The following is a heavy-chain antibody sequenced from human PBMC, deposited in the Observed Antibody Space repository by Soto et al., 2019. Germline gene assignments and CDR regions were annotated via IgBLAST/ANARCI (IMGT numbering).Heavy chain of an antibody. J-gene: IGHJ5*02. Sequence: HPGGSLRLSCAASGFTFSSYAMSWVRQVPGKGLQWVSAISGSGGSTYYADSVKGRFTISRDNSKNTLYLQMNSLRAEDTAVYYCASKAYSGYDYSWFDPWGQGTLVTVSS. D-gene: IGHD5-12*01. CDR2: ISGSGGST. CDR1: GFTFSSYA. CDR3: ASKAYSGYDYSWFDP. V-gene: IGHV3-23*01.